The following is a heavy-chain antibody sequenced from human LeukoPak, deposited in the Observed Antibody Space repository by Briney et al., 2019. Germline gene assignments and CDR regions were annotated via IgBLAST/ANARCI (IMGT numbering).Heavy chain of an antibody. CDR1: GGSISSYY. Sequence: SETLSLTCTVSGGSISSYYWSWIRQPPGKGLEWIGYIYYSGSTNYNPSLKSRVTISVDTSKNQFSLKLSSVTAADTAVYYCARLDYDSSGYYGYFQHWGQGTLVTVSS. D-gene: IGHD3-22*01. J-gene: IGHJ1*01. CDR2: IYYSGST. CDR3: ARLDYDSSGYYGYFQH. V-gene: IGHV4-59*01.